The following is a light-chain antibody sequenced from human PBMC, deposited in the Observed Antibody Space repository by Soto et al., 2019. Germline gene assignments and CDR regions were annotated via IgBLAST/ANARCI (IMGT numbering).Light chain of an antibody. J-gene: IGKJ3*01. CDR2: GAS. CDR1: LSVSGT. CDR3: QQYDHWPIT. Sequence: EIVRTQSPATLSVSPGERATLSCRASLSVSGTLAWYQQKPGQAPRLLIYGASTRATGLPAMFSGSGSGTEFTLTISSLQSEDFALYYCQQYDHWPITFGPGTTVDIK. V-gene: IGKV3-15*01.